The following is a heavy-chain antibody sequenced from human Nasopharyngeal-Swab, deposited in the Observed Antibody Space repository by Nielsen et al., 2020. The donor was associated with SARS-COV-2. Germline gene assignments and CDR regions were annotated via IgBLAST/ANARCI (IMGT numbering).Heavy chain of an antibody. CDR3: AKDGAAGYYDSSGYYYFDY. V-gene: IGHV3-43*01. CDR2: ISWDGGST. D-gene: IGHD3-22*01. Sequence: GESLKISCAASGFPFDDYAMHWVRQAPGKGLEWVSLISWDGGSTYYADSVKGRFTISRDNSKNSLYLQMNSLRTEDTALYYCAKDGAAGYYDSSGYYYFDYWGQGTLVTVSS. CDR1: GFPFDDYA. J-gene: IGHJ4*02.